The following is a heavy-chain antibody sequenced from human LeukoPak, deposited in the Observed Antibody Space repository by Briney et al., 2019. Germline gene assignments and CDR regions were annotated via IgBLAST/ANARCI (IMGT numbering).Heavy chain of an antibody. CDR3: ARVWRILWFGVRGGVWFDP. CDR2: IYYSGST. D-gene: IGHD3-10*01. CDR1: GGSISSSSYY. J-gene: IGHJ5*02. Sequence: PSETLSLTCTVSGGSISSSSYYWGWIRQPPGKGLEWIGSIYYSGSTYYNPSLKSRVTISVDTSKNQFSLKLSSVTAADTAVYYCARVWRILWFGVRGGVWFDPWGQGTLVTVSS. V-gene: IGHV4-39*01.